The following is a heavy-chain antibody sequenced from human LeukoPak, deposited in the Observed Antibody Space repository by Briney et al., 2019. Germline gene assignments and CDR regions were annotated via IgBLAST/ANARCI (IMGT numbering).Heavy chain of an antibody. V-gene: IGHV4-30-2*01. CDR3: ARITVADYYFDY. CDR2: IYHSGSS. CDR1: GGSISSGGYY. D-gene: IGHD6-19*01. Sequence: SETLSLTCLVSGGSISSGGYYWSWIRQPPGKGLEWIGYIYHSGSSYYNPSLKSRVTISVDRSKNQFSLNLSSVTAADTAVYYCARITVADYYFDYWGQGTLVTVSS. J-gene: IGHJ4*02.